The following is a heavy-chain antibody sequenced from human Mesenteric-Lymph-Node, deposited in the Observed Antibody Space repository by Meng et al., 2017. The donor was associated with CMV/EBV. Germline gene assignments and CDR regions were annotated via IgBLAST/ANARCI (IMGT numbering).Heavy chain of an antibody. CDR3: ARGAYSGQTMSGMDV. D-gene: IGHD5-12*01. V-gene: IGHV1-69*10. CDR1: GGTFSSYG. J-gene: IGHJ6*02. Sequence: SVKVSCKASGGTFSSYGISWVRQAPGQGLEWMGGIIPILGIANYAQKFQGRVTITADRSTSTAYMELSSLRSEDTAVYYCARGAYSGQTMSGMDVWGQGTTVTVSS. CDR2: IIPILGIA.